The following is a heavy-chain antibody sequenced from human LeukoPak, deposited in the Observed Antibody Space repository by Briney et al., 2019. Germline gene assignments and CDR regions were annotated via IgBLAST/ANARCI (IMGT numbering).Heavy chain of an antibody. J-gene: IGHJ6*03. CDR1: GYTFTGYY. D-gene: IGHD2-2*01. CDR3: ARGVVPAAPGDYYYYMDV. Sequence: ASAKVSCKASGYTFTGYYMHWVRQAPGQGLEWMGWINPNSGGTNYAQKFQGRVTMTRDTSISTAYMELSRLRSDDTAVYYCARGVVPAAPGDYYYYMDVWGKGTTVTVSS. V-gene: IGHV1-2*02. CDR2: INPNSGGT.